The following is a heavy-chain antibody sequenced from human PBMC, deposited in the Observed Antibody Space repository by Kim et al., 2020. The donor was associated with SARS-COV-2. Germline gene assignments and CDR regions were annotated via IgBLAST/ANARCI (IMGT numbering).Heavy chain of an antibody. D-gene: IGHD2-2*01. V-gene: IGHV4-34*01. Sequence: YNPSLKARVTISVDTSKNQFSLKLSSVTAADTAVYYCARGLVVPATPFDPWGQGTLVTVSS. J-gene: IGHJ5*02. CDR3: ARGLVVPATPFDP.